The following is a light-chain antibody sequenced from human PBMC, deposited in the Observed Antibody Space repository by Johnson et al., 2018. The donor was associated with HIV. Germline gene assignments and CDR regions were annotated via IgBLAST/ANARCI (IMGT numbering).Light chain of an antibody. J-gene: IGLJ1*01. CDR2: DNN. CDR1: SSNIGNNY. Sequence: QAVLTQPPSVSAAPGQKVTISCSGSSSNIGNNYVSWYQQLPGTAPKLLIYDNNKRPSGIPDRFSASKSGPSATLGITGLQTGDEANYYCGTWDGGLSGYVFGTGTEVTVL. V-gene: IGLV1-51*01. CDR3: GTWDGGLSGYV.